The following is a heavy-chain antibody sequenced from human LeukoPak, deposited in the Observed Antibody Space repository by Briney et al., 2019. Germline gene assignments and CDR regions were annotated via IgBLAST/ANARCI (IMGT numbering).Heavy chain of an antibody. CDR1: GFTLSRYA. Sequence: QPGGSLSLSRAASGFTLSRYAMSWVRQAPGKGLEWVSAISGSGDNTYYADSVKDRFTISRDKSKNTLYLQMNSLGAEDTAVYYCAKNRGDYYYFDYWGQGTLVNVSS. J-gene: IGHJ4*02. V-gene: IGHV3-23*01. CDR3: AKNRGDYYYFDY. CDR2: ISGSGDNT. D-gene: IGHD4-17*01.